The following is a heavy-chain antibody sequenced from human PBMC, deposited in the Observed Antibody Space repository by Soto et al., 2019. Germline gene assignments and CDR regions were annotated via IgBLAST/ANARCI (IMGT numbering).Heavy chain of an antibody. J-gene: IGHJ6*02. D-gene: IGHD3-3*01. V-gene: IGHV3-30-3*01. CDR3: ARDLFLTFFGMAYYYYNGMDV. CDR1: GFTFSSYA. CDR2: ISYDGSNK. Sequence: GGSLRLSCAASGFTFSSYAMHWVRQAPGKGLEWVAVISYDGSNKYYADSVKGRFTISRDNSKNTLYLQMNSLRAEDTAVYYCARDLFLTFFGMAYYYYNGMDVWGQGTXVTGSS.